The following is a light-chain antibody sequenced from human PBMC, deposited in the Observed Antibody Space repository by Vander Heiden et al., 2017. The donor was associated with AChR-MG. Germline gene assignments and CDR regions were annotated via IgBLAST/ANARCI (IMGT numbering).Light chain of an antibody. V-gene: IGKV1-17*01. CDR3: LQHITYPWT. Sequence: DIQMTQSPPSLSASVGDRVTITCRASQDIRNELGWYQQKPGKAPKRLIYGASSLQSGVPVRFSGSGSGTEFTLTISSLQPEDFATYYCLQHITYPWTFGQGTKVEFK. J-gene: IGKJ1*01. CDR1: QDIRNE. CDR2: GAS.